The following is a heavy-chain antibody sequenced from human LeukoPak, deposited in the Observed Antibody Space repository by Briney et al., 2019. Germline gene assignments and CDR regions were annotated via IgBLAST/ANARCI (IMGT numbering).Heavy chain of an antibody. CDR2: IYRGGTT. Sequence: SETLSLTCAVSGDSISNNYWNWIRQPPGKGLEWIGYIYRGGTTNYNPSLKGRVAISVDTSKNQFSLRLSSVTAADTAVYYCARNINGLGDVNRFDPWGQGTLATVSS. V-gene: IGHV4-59*01. D-gene: IGHD2-8*01. J-gene: IGHJ5*02. CDR3: ARNINGLGDVNRFDP. CDR1: GDSISNNY.